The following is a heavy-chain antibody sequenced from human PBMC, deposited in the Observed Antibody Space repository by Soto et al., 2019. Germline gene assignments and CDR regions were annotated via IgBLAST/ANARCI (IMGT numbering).Heavy chain of an antibody. Sequence: LSLPCAASGFTFSSYAMSWVRQAPGKGLEWVSAISGSGGSTYYADSVKGRFTISRDNSKNTLYLQMNSLRAEDTAVYYCAKVGALLWFGELLYEGAMDVWGQGTTVTVSS. J-gene: IGHJ6*02. CDR1: GFTFSSYA. CDR3: AKVGALLWFGELLYEGAMDV. CDR2: ISGSGGST. V-gene: IGHV3-23*01. D-gene: IGHD3-10*01.